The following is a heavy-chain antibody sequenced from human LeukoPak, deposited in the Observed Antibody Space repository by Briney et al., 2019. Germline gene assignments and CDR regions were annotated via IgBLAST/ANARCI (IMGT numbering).Heavy chain of an antibody. J-gene: IGHJ4*02. D-gene: IGHD2-15*01. CDR3: AKVLGGLWPGIDY. V-gene: IGHV3-11*06. CDR1: GFTFSDYY. CDR2: ISSRSSYT. Sequence: GGSLRLSCAASGFTFSDYYMSWIRQAPGKGLEWVSYISSRSSYTKYADSVKGRLTISRDNAKNSLYLQMNSLRAEDTAVYYCAKVLGGLWPGIDYWGQGTVVTVSS.